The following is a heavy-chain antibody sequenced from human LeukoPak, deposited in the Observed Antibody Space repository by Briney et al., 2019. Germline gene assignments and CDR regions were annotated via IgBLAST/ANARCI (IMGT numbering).Heavy chain of an antibody. J-gene: IGHJ6*02. V-gene: IGHV3-23*01. Sequence: GGSLRLSCAASGFTFSSFAMSWVRQAPRKGLEWVSGISGGGGSTYYADSVKGRFTISRDNSKNTLYLQMNSLRAEDTAVYYCAKAYYYGSGTNYYYYGMDVWGQGTTVTVSS. D-gene: IGHD3-10*01. CDR3: AKAYYYGSGTNYYYYGMDV. CDR2: ISGGGGST. CDR1: GFTFSSFA.